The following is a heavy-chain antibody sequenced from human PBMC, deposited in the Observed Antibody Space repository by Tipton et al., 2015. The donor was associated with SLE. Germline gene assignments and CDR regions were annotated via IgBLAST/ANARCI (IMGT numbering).Heavy chain of an antibody. J-gene: IGHJ4*02. V-gene: IGHV4-59*11. Sequence: TLSLTCIVSGGSISSHYWSWIRQPPGKGLEWIGYIYYSGSTNYNPSLKSRVNISVDTSNNQFSLKLSSVTAADTAVYYCASGYSGYLDYWGQGTLVTVYS. CDR2: IYYSGST. CDR3: ASGYSGYLDY. D-gene: IGHD5-12*01. CDR1: GGSISSHY.